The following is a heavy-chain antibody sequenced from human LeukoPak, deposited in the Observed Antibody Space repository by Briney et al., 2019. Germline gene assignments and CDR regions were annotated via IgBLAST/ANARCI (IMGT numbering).Heavy chain of an antibody. D-gene: IGHD3-3*01. CDR1: GFTFSSYS. CDR2: ISGSGGST. V-gene: IGHV3-23*01. J-gene: IGHJ6*02. CDR3: AKDPQERITIFGVVTYYYGMDV. Sequence: GGSLRLSCAASGFTFSSYSMSWVRQAPGKGLEWVSAISGSGGSTYYADSVKGRFTISRDNSKNTLYLQMNSLRAEDTAVYYCAKDPQERITIFGVVTYYYGMDVWGQGTTVTVSS.